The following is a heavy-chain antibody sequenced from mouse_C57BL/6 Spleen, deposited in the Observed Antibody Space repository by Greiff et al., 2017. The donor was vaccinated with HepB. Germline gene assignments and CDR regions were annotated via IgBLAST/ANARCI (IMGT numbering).Heavy chain of an antibody. V-gene: IGHV6-3*01. CDR3: TGSRPYFDY. Sequence: EVKVEESGGGLVQPGGSMKLSCVASGFTFSNYWMNWVRQSPEKGLEWVAQIRLKSDNYATHYAESVKGRFTISRDDSKSSVYLQMNNLRAEDTGIYYCTGSRPYFDYWGQGTTLTVSS. CDR1: GFTFSNYW. J-gene: IGHJ2*01. CDR2: IRLKSDNYAT.